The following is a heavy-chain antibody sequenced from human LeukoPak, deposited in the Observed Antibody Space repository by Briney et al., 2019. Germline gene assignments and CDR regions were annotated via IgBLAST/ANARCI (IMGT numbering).Heavy chain of an antibody. J-gene: IGHJ6*03. CDR2: IYFSGST. Sequence: PSETLSLTCTVSGASISSSSYYWGWIRQPPGKGLEWIGSIYFSGSTYYNPSLKSRVTISVDSSKNQFSLKLSSVTAADTAVYYCARGQPDYDFWSGYYAKKDYYYYMDVWGKGNTVTVS. V-gene: IGHV4-39*01. D-gene: IGHD3-3*01. CDR3: ARGQPDYDFWSGYYAKKDYYYYMDV. CDR1: GASISSSSYY.